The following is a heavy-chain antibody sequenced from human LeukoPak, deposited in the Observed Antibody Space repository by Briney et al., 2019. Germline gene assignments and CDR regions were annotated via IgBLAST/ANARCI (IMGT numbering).Heavy chain of an antibody. CDR2: IKSKTDGGTR. V-gene: IGHV3-15*01. D-gene: IGHD6-13*01. CDR3: TTRIAA. J-gene: IGHJ5*02. CDR1: GIIFSKAW. Sequence: GGSLRLSCAVSGIIFSKAWMSWVRQAPGKGLEWVGRIKSKTDGGTRDYAAPVKGRFTISRDDSENTLYLQMNSLKTEDTAVYYCTTRIAAWGQGTLVTVSS.